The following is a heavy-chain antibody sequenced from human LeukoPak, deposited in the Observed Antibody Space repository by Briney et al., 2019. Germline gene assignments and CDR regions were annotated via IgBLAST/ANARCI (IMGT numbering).Heavy chain of an antibody. V-gene: IGHV4-4*07. CDR1: GGSISSYY. D-gene: IGHD3-22*01. Sequence: SETLSLTCTVSGGSISSYYWSWIRQPAGKGLEWIGRIYTSGSTNYNPSLKGRVTISVDKSKNQFSLKLSSVAAADTAVYYCARDRGYYDSPYYFDYWGQGTLVTVSS. CDR3: ARDRGYYDSPYYFDY. J-gene: IGHJ4*02. CDR2: IYTSGST.